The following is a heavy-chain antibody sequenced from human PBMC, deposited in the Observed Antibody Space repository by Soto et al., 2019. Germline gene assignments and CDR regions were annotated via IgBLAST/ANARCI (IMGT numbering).Heavy chain of an antibody. CDR1: GFTFSSYA. D-gene: IGHD6-6*01. CDR3: AKDEYSSSSGWFDP. CDR2: ISGSGGST. J-gene: IGHJ5*02. V-gene: IGHV3-23*01. Sequence: GGSLRLSCAASGFTFSSYAMSWVRQAPGKGLEWVSAISGSGGSTYYADSVKGRFTISRDNSKNTLYLQMNSVRAEDTAVYYCAKDEYSSSSGWFDPWGQGTLVTVSS.